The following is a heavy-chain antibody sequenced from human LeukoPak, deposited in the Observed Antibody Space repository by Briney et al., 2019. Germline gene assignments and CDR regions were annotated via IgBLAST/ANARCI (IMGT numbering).Heavy chain of an antibody. V-gene: IGHV3-53*01. CDR1: GFTVSSNY. D-gene: IGHD2-2*02. J-gene: IGHJ4*02. CDR2: IYSGGSK. Sequence: GGSLRLSCAASGFTVSSNYMSWVRQAPGKGLEWVSVIYSGGSKYYADSVKGRFTISRDNSKNTVYLQMHSLRAEDTAVYYCARDCSGSCCYSPGDYWGRGTLVTVSS. CDR3: ARDCSGSCCYSPGDY.